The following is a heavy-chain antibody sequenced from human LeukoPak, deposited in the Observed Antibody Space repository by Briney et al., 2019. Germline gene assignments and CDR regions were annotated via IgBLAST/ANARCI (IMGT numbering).Heavy chain of an antibody. CDR1: GFSFSSYA. CDR2: ISSSVGST. Sequence: PRGSLRLSCAASGFSFSSYAMSWVRQAPGKGLEWVSAISSSVGSTYYADSVKGRFTISRDNSKNTLYLQMNSLRAEDTAVYYCAKDSIYSRGSGWYRDAFDIWGQGTMVTVSS. D-gene: IGHD6-19*01. CDR3: AKDSIYSRGSGWYRDAFDI. J-gene: IGHJ3*02. V-gene: IGHV3-23*01.